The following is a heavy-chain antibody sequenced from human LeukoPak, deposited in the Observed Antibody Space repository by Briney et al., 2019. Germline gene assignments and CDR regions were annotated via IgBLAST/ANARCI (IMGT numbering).Heavy chain of an antibody. CDR1: GGSISSSNYY. Sequence: PSETLSLTCTVSGGSISSSNYYWGWIRQPPGKGLEWIGSIFYSGSTYYNPSLKSRVTISVDTSRRQFSLNLSSVTAADTAVYYCAGHSSMTTVVFDYWGQGTLVTVSS. J-gene: IGHJ4*02. D-gene: IGHD4-23*01. V-gene: IGHV4-39*01. CDR3: AGHSSMTTVVFDY. CDR2: IFYSGST.